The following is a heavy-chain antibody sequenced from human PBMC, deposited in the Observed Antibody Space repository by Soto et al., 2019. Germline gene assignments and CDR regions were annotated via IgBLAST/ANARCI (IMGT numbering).Heavy chain of an antibody. D-gene: IGHD7-27*01. Sequence: SETLSLTCAVYGGSFSGYYWSWIRQPPGKGLEWIGEINHSGSTNYNPFLKSRVTISVDTSKNQFSLKLSSVTAADTAVYYCARLSANWGSVVIRYFDLWGRGTLVTVSS. CDR1: GGSFSGYY. J-gene: IGHJ2*01. V-gene: IGHV4-34*01. CDR2: INHSGST. CDR3: ARLSANWGSVVIRYFDL.